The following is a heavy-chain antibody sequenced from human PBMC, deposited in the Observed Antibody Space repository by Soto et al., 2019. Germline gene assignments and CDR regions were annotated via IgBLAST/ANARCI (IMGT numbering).Heavy chain of an antibody. J-gene: IGHJ4*02. CDR3: ARDFFPVPTCYDL. CDR2: IDYNEINQ. CDR1: GFTFSNYG. Sequence: GGSLSLAGVASGFTFSNYGMHWVRQARGKGLEWVAGIDYNEINQYYIDPVKGRFTISRDQSKNTLSLQMNSLRAEDTAVYYCARDFFPVPTCYDLWGQGVLVTVSS. D-gene: IGHD2-2*01. V-gene: IGHV3-33*01.